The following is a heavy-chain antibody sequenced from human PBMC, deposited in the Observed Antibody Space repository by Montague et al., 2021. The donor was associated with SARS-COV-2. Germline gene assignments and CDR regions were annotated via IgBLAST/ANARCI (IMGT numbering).Heavy chain of an antibody. CDR3: ARELDNGYDFAY. D-gene: IGHD5-12*01. CDR1: GFSFDTYT. CDR2: INYNSTYI. J-gene: IGHJ4*02. Sequence: SLRLSCAASGFSFDTYTMNWVRQAPGKGLEWVSSINYNSTYIYQTKSVRGRFTVSRDNAKDSLYLQMNSLRVEDTAVYYCARELDNGYDFAYWGQGTRVTVSS. V-gene: IGHV3-21*01.